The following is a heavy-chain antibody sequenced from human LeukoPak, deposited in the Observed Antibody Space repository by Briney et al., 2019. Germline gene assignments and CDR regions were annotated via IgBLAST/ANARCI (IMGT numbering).Heavy chain of an antibody. D-gene: IGHD3-22*01. CDR2: IYYSGST. CDR1: GGSISSSSYY. V-gene: IGHV4-39*07. CDR3: ARDLADYDSSGYGSMFDY. Sequence: SETLSLTCTVSGGSISSSSYYWGWIRQPPGKGLEWIGSIYYSGSTYYNPSLKSRVTISVDTSKNQFSLKLSSVTAADTAVYYCARDLADYDSSGYGSMFDYWGQGTLVTVSS. J-gene: IGHJ4*02.